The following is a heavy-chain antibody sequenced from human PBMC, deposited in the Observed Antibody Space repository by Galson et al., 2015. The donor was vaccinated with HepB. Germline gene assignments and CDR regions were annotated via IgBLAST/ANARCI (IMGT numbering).Heavy chain of an antibody. J-gene: IGHJ4*02. CDR2: INPNSGGT. CDR3: AREGIELELRGYFDY. CDR1: GYTFTGYY. D-gene: IGHD1-7*01. V-gene: IGHV1-2*02. Sequence: SVKVSCKASGYTFTGYYMHWVRQAPGQGLEWMGWINPNSGGTNYAQKFQGRVTMTRDTSISAAYMELSRLRSDDTAVYYCAREGIELELRGYFDYWGQGTLVTVSS.